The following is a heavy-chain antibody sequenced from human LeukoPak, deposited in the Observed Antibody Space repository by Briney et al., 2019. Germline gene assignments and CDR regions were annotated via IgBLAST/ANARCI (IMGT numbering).Heavy chain of an antibody. CDR3: ASRLNYYDTRGTSSWHY. J-gene: IGHJ4*02. V-gene: IGHV4-34*01. CDR2: INHSGST. D-gene: IGHD3-22*01. Sequence: KPSETLSLTCAVYGGSFSGYYWSWIRQPPGKGLEWIGEINHSGSTNYNPSLKSRVTISVDTSKNQFSLKLSSVTAADTAVYYCASRLNYYDTRGTSSWHYWGQGTLVTVSS. CDR1: GGSFSGYY.